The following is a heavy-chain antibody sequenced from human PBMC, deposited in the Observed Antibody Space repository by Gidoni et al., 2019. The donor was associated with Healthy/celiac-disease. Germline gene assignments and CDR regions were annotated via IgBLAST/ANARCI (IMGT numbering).Heavy chain of an antibody. D-gene: IGHD6-13*01. V-gene: IGHV3-23*01. CDR1: GFTFSSYA. CDR3: AKMESGAAAGPFDY. Sequence: VPLLESGGGLVQPGGSLRLSCPASGFTFSSYAMSWVRQDPGKGLEWVSAISGSGGSTYYADSVKGRFTISRDNSKNTLYLQMNSLRAEDTAVYYCAKMESGAAAGPFDYWGQGTLVTVSS. CDR2: ISGSGGST. J-gene: IGHJ4*02.